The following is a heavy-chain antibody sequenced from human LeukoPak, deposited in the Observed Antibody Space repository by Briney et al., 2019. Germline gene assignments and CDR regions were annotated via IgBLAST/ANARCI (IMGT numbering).Heavy chain of an antibody. Sequence: GGSLRLSCAASGLTFSSYEMNWVRQAPGNGLGWVSYISGSGSIIYYADSVKGRFTISRDNAQNSLYLQMNSLRAQDTAVYYCARELGGIYYDSSGSSWFDPWGQGTLVTVSS. V-gene: IGHV3-48*03. D-gene: IGHD3-22*01. J-gene: IGHJ5*02. CDR2: ISGSGSII. CDR1: GLTFSSYE. CDR3: ARELGGIYYDSSGSSWFDP.